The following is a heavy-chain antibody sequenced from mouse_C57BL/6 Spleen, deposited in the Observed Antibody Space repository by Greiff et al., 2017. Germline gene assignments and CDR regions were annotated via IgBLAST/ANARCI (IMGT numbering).Heavy chain of an antibody. CDR1: GFTFSDYY. J-gene: IGHJ1*03. D-gene: IGHD1-1*01. CDR3: ARDGPYYGSSYWYFDV. V-gene: IGHV5-16*01. CDR2: INYDGSST. Sequence: EVHLVESEGGLVQPGSSMKLSCTASGFTFSDYYMAWVRQVPEKGLEWVANINYDGSSTYYLDSLKSRFIISRDNAKNILYLQMSSLKSEDTATYYCARDGPYYGSSYWYFDVWGTGTTVTVSS.